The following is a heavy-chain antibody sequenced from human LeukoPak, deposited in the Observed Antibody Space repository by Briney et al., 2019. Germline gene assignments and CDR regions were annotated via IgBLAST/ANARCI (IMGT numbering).Heavy chain of an antibody. CDR2: IKQDGSEK. CDR3: ARARYCSSTSCYSIPYYFDY. Sequence: GGSLRLSCAASGFTFSSYWMSSVRQAPGKGLEWVANIKQDGSEKYYVDSVKGRFTISRDNAKNSLYLQMNSLRAEDTAVYYCARARYCSSTSCYSIPYYFDYWGQGTLVTVSS. J-gene: IGHJ4*02. D-gene: IGHD2-2*01. V-gene: IGHV3-7*01. CDR1: GFTFSSYW.